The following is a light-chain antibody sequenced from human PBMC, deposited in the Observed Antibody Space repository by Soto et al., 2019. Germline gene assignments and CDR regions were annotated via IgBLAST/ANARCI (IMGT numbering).Light chain of an antibody. V-gene: IGLV2-14*01. Sequence: QSALTQPASVSGSPGQSITISCTGTSSDVGGYNYVSWYQQYPGKAPKLMIYEVSKRPSGVSNRFSGSKSGNTASLTISGLQAEDEADYYCTSYTSSSAYVFGTGTKVTVL. J-gene: IGLJ1*01. CDR2: EVS. CDR3: TSYTSSSAYV. CDR1: SSDVGGYNY.